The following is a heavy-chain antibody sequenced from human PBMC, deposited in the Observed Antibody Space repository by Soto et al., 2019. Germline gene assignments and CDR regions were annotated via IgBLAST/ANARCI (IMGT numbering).Heavy chain of an antibody. D-gene: IGHD3-22*01. CDR2: MYYSGSF. V-gene: IGHV4-59*02. Sequence: LSLTCTVSGASVGSGYWSWIRQPPGKGLEWIGFMYYSGSFNYNPSLRSRVTISVDTSKNQFSLKVTSVTADDTAVYFYAKSYYDTTGFAVDPWGQGTLVTVSS. CDR3: AKSYYDTTGFAVDP. J-gene: IGHJ5*02. CDR1: GASVGSGY.